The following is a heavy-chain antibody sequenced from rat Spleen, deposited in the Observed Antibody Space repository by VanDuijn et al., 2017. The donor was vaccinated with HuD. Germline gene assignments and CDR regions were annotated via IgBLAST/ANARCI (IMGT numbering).Heavy chain of an antibody. D-gene: IGHD1-12*02. CDR1: GFSLPTNG. V-gene: IGHV2S12*01. CDR2: MSSGGTT. J-gene: IGHJ2*01. Sequence: QVQLKESGPGLVQPSQTLSPTCTVSGFSLPTNGVSWVRQPPGEGLEWIAAMSSGGTTYSNSALKSRLSVSRDTSKSQVFLKMNSLQTEDTAIYFCTRGPPRDDDSYYYGYYFNYWGQGVMVTVSS. CDR3: TRGPPRDDDSYYYGYYFNY.